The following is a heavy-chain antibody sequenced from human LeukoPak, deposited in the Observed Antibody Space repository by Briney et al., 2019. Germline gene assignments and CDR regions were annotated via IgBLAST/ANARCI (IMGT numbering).Heavy chain of an antibody. CDR1: GGSVSSGSYY. Sequence: PSETLSLTCTVSGGSVSSGSYYWSWVRQPPGKGLEWIGYIYYSGSTNYNPSLESRATVTVDTSKNQFSLKVRSVTAAGTAVYYCARVTVVVSVATPYWYFDLWGRGTLVTVSS. CDR3: ARVTVVVSVATPYWYFDL. D-gene: IGHD2-15*01. V-gene: IGHV4-61*01. J-gene: IGHJ2*01. CDR2: IYYSGST.